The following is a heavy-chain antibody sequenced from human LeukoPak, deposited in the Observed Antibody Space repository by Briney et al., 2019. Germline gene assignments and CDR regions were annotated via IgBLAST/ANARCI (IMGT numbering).Heavy chain of an antibody. V-gene: IGHV4-34*01. Sequence: PSETLSLTCAVYGGSFSGYYWSWIRQPPGKGLDWIGEINHSGSTNYNPSLKSRVTISVDTSKNQFSLKLSSVTAADTAVYYCARRRIQIWALGVWGQGTTVTVSS. J-gene: IGHJ6*02. D-gene: IGHD5-18*01. CDR2: INHSGST. CDR3: ARRRIQIWALGV. CDR1: GGSFSGYY.